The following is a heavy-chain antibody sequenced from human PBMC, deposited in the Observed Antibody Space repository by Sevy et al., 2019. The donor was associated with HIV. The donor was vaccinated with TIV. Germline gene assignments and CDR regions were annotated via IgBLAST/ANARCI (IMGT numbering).Heavy chain of an antibody. V-gene: IGHV1-18*01. D-gene: IGHD3-3*01. J-gene: IGHJ4*02. CDR2: ISAYNGNT. CDR3: AFTKGVFGVVMTSFFFDF. CDR1: GYTFTSYG. Sequence: ASVKVSCKASGYTFTSYGIAWVRQAPGQGLEWMGWISAYNGNTNYAREFQGRLTMTIDTSTTTVYMDLRSLRSDDTAVYYCAFTKGVFGVVMTSFFFDFWGQGTPVTVSS.